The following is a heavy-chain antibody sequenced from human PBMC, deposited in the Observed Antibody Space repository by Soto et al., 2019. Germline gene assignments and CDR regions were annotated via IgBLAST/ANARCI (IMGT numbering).Heavy chain of an antibody. D-gene: IGHD6-13*01. CDR2: ISYRGTP. J-gene: IGHJ5*02. V-gene: IGHV4-31*03. CDR1: GGSFSSGAYY. Sequence: QVQLQESGPGLVKPSQNLSLTCTVSGGSFSSGAYYWSWVRRHPGMGLEWIGYISYRGTPYYNPSLKSRLTISVDASKNQFSLRLSSVTAADTVVYYCARVSATGTRWFDPWGQGTLVTVSS. CDR3: ARVSATGTRWFDP.